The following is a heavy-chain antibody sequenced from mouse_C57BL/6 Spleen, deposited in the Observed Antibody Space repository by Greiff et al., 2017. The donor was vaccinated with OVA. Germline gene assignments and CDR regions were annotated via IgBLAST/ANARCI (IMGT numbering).Heavy chain of an antibody. Sequence: VQLQQPGAELVMPGASVKLSCKASGYTFTSYWMHWVKQRPGQGLEWIGEIDPSDSYTNYNQKFKGKSTLTVDKSSSTAYMQLSSLTSEDSAVYYCARPDYDVVFAYWGQGTLVTVSA. J-gene: IGHJ3*01. CDR2: IDPSDSYT. CDR3: ARPDYDVVFAY. D-gene: IGHD2-4*01. V-gene: IGHV1-69*01. CDR1: GYTFTSYW.